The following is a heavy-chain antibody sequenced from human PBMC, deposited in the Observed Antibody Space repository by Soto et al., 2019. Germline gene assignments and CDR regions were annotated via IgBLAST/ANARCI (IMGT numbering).Heavy chain of an antibody. CDR2: IYYSGST. D-gene: IGHD6-19*01. Sequence: SETLSLTCTVSGGSISSYHWSWIRQPPGKGLEWIGYIYYSGSTNYNPSLKSRVTISVDTSKNQFSLKLSSVTAADTAVYYCARDRGIAVSGTLDYWGQGALVTVS. J-gene: IGHJ4*02. V-gene: IGHV4-59*01. CDR1: GGSISSYH. CDR3: ARDRGIAVSGTLDY.